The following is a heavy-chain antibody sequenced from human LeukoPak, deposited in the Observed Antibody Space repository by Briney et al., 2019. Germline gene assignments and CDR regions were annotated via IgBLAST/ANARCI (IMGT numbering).Heavy chain of an antibody. Sequence: PSETLSLTCSVPGDSISSYYWSWIRQPPGKGLEWIGYIYYSGSTNYNPSLKSRVTISVDKSKNQFSLNLSSVTAADTAVYYCARGIADPYSFDSWGQGTLVTVSS. CDR2: IYYSGST. CDR1: GDSISSYY. CDR3: ARGIADPYSFDS. V-gene: IGHV4-59*12. J-gene: IGHJ4*02. D-gene: IGHD6-13*01.